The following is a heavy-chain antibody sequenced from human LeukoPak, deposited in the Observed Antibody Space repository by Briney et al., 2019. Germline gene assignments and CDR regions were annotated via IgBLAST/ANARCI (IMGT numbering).Heavy chain of an antibody. CDR3: AKGIRSSSWYCFDY. J-gene: IGHJ4*02. V-gene: IGHV3-23*03. D-gene: IGHD6-13*01. CDR1: GFTFSSYS. Sequence: GGSLRLSCAASGFTFSSYSMSWVRQAPGKGLECVSVIYSGGSPYYADSVKGRFTISRDNSKNTLYLQMNSLRAEDTAVYYCAKGIRSSSWYCFDYWGQGTLVSVSS. CDR2: IYSGGSP.